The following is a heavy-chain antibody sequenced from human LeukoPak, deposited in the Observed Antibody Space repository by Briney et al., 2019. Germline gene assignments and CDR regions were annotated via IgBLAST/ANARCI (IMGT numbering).Heavy chain of an antibody. J-gene: IGHJ4*02. Sequence: GGSLRLSCAASGFTVSSNYMSWVRQAPGKGLEWVSVIYSGGSTYYADSVKGRLTISRDNSKNTLYLQMNSLRAEDTAVYYCARGVGSGSRLRAGDYWGQGTLVTVSS. CDR2: IYSGGST. CDR1: GFTVSSNY. V-gene: IGHV3-53*01. CDR3: ARGVGSGSRLRAGDY. D-gene: IGHD1-26*01.